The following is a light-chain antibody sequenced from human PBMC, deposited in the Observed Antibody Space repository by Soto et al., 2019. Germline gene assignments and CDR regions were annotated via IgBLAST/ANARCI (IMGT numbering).Light chain of an antibody. Sequence: QSALTQPRSVSGSPGQSVTISCTGTSSDVGGYNYVSWYQQHPGKAPKLMIYDVSKRPSGVPDRFSGSKSGNTASLTISGLQSEDEADDYCCSYAGSYTFIFGTGNKLTVL. CDR1: SSDVGGYNY. CDR2: DVS. CDR3: CSYAGSYTFI. J-gene: IGLJ1*01. V-gene: IGLV2-11*01.